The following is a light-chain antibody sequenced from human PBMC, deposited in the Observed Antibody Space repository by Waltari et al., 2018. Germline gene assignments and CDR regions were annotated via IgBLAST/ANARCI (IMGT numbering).Light chain of an antibody. J-gene: IGKJ1*01. Sequence: AIRMTQSPSSLSASTGARVTITCRASQGISSYLAWDQQKTGKAPKLLIYAASTLQSGVPSRFSGSGSGTDFTLTISCLQSEDFATYYCQQYYSYPWTFGQGTKVEIK. CDR2: AAS. CDR3: QQYYSYPWT. CDR1: QGISSY. V-gene: IGKV1-8*01.